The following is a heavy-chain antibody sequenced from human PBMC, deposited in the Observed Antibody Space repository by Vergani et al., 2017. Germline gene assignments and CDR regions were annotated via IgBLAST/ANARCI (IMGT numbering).Heavy chain of an antibody. J-gene: IGHJ6*03. Sequence: QVQLVQSGAEVKKPGSSVKVSCKASGGTFSSYAISWVRQAPGQGLEWMGGIIPIFGTANYAQKFQGRVTITADESTSTAYMELSSLRSGDTAVYYCARFSTVTTEADYYYYMDVWGKGTTVTVSS. V-gene: IGHV1-69*01. D-gene: IGHD4-17*01. CDR3: ARFSTVTTEADYYYYMDV. CDR2: IIPIFGTA. CDR1: GGTFSSYA.